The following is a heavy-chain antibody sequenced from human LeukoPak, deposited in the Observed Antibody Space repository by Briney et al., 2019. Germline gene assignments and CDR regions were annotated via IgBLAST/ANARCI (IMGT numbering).Heavy chain of an antibody. Sequence: SETLSLTCSVSGDSISIYYWSWIRQPPGKGLEWIGYIYNSGSTNYNPSLKSRVTISVDTSKNQFSLKLTSVTAADTAVYYCARSLKGGQLVPIFYFDYWGQGTLVTVSS. D-gene: IGHD6-13*01. J-gene: IGHJ4*02. CDR1: GDSISIYY. CDR2: IYNSGST. V-gene: IGHV4-59*01. CDR3: ARSLKGGQLVPIFYFDY.